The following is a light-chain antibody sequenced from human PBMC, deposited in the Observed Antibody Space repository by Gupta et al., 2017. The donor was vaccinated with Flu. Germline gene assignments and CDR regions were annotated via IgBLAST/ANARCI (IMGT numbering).Light chain of an antibody. CDR3: SSYTTSSTLRV. CDR1: SSDIGGYNY. J-gene: IGLJ3*02. V-gene: IGLV2-14*01. Sequence: SSDIGGYNYVSWYQQHPGKAPKLMIYEVSDRPSGVSNRFSGSKSGNTASLTISGLQAEDEADYYCSSYTTSSTLRVFGGGTKLTVL. CDR2: EVS.